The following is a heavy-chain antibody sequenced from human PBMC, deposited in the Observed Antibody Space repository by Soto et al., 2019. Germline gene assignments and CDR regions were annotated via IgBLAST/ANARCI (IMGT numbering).Heavy chain of an antibody. Sequence: QVKVVESGGGVVQPGRTLRLSCITSGFMFNSCDMHWVRQAPGKGLEWVAVVSFDGNKKYYADSVRGRFTISRDNFKNTLYLQMDSVRPEDTAVYYCAKAPGAQHGYDFVFDYWGQGTLVTVSS. V-gene: IGHV3-30*18. J-gene: IGHJ4*02. CDR1: GFMFNSCD. CDR2: VSFDGNKK. CDR3: AKAPGAQHGYDFVFDY. D-gene: IGHD5-12*01.